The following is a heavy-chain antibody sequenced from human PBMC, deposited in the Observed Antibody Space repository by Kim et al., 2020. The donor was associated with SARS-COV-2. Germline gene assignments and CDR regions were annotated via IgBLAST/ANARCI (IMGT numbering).Heavy chain of an antibody. Sequence: GGSLRLSCAASGFTFSNYAMSWVRQAPGKGLEWVSAVSGSGGSTYYADSVKGRFTISRDNSKNTLYLQMNSLRAEDTAVYYCAKSIGTTVSEYWGQGTLVTVYS. D-gene: IGHD1-7*01. CDR2: VSGSGGST. J-gene: IGHJ4*02. V-gene: IGHV3-23*01. CDR3: AKSIGTTVSEY. CDR1: GFTFSNYA.